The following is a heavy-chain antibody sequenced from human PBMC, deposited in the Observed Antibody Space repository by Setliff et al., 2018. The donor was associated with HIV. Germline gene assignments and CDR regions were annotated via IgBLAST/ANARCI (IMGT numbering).Heavy chain of an antibody. V-gene: IGHV4-34*01. Sequence: PSETLSLTCAVHGASLSDYYWHWIRQSPGKGLEWIGEINHRGGTNYNPTFKNRLAMSVDPSKNQFSLKLSFVTAADTAVYYCAMVIGWNDAGDYWGRGTLVTVSS. J-gene: IGHJ4*02. CDR1: GASLSDYY. CDR2: INHRGGT. CDR3: AMVIGWNDAGDY. D-gene: IGHD1-1*01.